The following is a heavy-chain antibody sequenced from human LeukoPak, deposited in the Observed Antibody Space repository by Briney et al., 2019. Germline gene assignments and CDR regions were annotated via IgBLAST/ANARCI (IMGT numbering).Heavy chain of an antibody. CDR2: ISSDGSPT. D-gene: IGHD3-3*01. CDR3: AREWRHLSGMDV. J-gene: IGHJ6*02. V-gene: IGHV3-74*01. CDR1: GFTFSSYW. Sequence: GGSLRLSCAASGFTFSSYWMPWVRQAPGKGLVWVSRISSDGSPTTYAGSVKGRFTISRDNAKNTLYLQMNSLRAEDTAVYYCAREWRHLSGMDVWGQGTTVTVSS.